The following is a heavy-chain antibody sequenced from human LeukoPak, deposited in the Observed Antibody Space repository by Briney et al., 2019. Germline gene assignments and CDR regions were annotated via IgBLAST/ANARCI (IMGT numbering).Heavy chain of an antibody. D-gene: IGHD2-21*02. CDR1: GYTFTGYY. CDR3: ARTYCGGDCYSDP. J-gene: IGHJ5*02. V-gene: IGHV1-2*04. CDR2: INPNSGGT. Sequence: ASVKVSCKASGYTFTGYYMHWVRQAPGQGLEWMGRINPNSGGTNYAQKFQGWVTMTRDTSISTAYMELSRLRSDDTAVYYCARTYCGGDCYSDPWGQGTLVTVST.